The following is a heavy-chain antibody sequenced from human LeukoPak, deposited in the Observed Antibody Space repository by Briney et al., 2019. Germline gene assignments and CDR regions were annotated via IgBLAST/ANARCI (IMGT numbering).Heavy chain of an antibody. CDR1: GGSFSGYY. J-gene: IGHJ3*01. V-gene: IGHV4-34*01. D-gene: IGHD3-10*01. CDR3: AQWVGESSGAFDF. CDR2: INHSGST. Sequence: SETLSLTCAVYGGSFSGYYWSWIRQPPGKGLEWIGEINHSGSTNYNPSLKSRVTISVDKSKSQFSLEVNSVTAADTAVYYCAQWVGESSGAFDFWGQGTMVTVSS.